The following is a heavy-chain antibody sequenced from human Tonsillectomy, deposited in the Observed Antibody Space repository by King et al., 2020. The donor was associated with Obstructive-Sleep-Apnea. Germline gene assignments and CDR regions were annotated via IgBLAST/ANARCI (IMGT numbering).Heavy chain of an antibody. CDR2: ISNSGTSI. CDR1: GFAGGDYD. CDR3: ARDWDIVATYDY. D-gene: IGHD5-12*01. Sequence: GGGGGGRGGAGRGAGGAAGFAGGDYDRRGIRQAPGEGLEWVSSISNSGTSINYADAVKGRVTIPRDNAKNSLYLQINSLRAEDTAVYYCARDWDIVATYDYWGQGTLVIVSS. V-gene: IGHV3-11*01. J-gene: IGHJ4*02.